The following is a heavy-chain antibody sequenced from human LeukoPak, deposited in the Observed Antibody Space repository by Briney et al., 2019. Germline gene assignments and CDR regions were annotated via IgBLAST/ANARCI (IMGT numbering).Heavy chain of an antibody. D-gene: IGHD4-23*01. J-gene: IGHJ5*02. CDR3: ARGPRVILRWFARHNWFDP. CDR2: MNPNSGNT. Sequence: ASVKVSCKASGYTFTSYDINWVRQATGQGLEWMGWMNPNSGNTGYAQKFQGRVTITGNTSISTAYMELSSLRSEDTAVYYCARGPRVILRWFARHNWFDPWGQGTLVTVSS. V-gene: IGHV1-8*03. CDR1: GYTFTSYD.